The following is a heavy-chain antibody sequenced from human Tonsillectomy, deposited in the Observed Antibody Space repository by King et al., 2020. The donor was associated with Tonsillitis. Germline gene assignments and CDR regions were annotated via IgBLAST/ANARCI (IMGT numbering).Heavy chain of an antibody. D-gene: IGHD3-16*02. CDR2: INHSGST. V-gene: IGHV4-34*01. J-gene: IGHJ5*02. CDR1: GGSFSGYY. Sequence: VQLQQWGAGLLKPSETLSLTCAVYGGSFSGYYWSWIRQPPGKGLEWIGEINHSGSTNYNPSLKSRVTISVDTPKNQFSLKLSSVTAADTAVYYCARPGIPSFRSWFDPWGQGTLVTVSS. CDR3: ARPGIPSFRSWFDP.